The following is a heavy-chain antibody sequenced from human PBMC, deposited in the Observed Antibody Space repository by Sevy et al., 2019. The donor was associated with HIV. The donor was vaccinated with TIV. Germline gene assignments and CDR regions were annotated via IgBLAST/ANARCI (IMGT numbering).Heavy chain of an antibody. D-gene: IGHD6-13*01. CDR1: GFIFSNFA. Sequence: GGSLRLSCTVSGFIFSNFAMHWVRQAPGKGLEWVSAISASGGTTFFADSVKGRFTISRDNSKNTMYLQMNSLRVEDTAVYYCAKSPSSPGSSSTWATFDYWGQGTLVTVSS. J-gene: IGHJ4*02. V-gene: IGHV3-23*01. CDR3: AKSPSSPGSSSTWATFDY. CDR2: ISASGGTT.